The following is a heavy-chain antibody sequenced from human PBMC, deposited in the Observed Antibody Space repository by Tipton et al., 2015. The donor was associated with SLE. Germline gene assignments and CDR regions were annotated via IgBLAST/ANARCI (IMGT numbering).Heavy chain of an antibody. CDR3: ARDQAMVSYYFDY. V-gene: IGHV3-33*08. CDR1: GFTFSASW. Sequence: SLRLSCVASGFTFSASWMNWVRQAPGKGLEWVTFIRYDGSNKYYADSVKGRFTISRDNAKNSLYLQMNSLRAEDTAVYYCARDQAMVSYYFDYWGQGTLVTVSS. CDR2: IRYDGSNK. D-gene: IGHD5-18*01. J-gene: IGHJ4*02.